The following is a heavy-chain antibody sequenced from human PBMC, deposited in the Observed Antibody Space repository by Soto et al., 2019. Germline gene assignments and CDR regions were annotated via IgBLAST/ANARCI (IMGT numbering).Heavy chain of an antibody. D-gene: IGHD3-16*01. CDR3: ARGVGCDYGRRDYYYMDV. Sequence: EVQLVESGGGLVQPGGSLRLSCAASGFTFSSYWMHWVRQAPGKGLVWVSRINSDGSSTSYADSVKGRFTISRDNAKNTLYLQMNSLRAQDTAVYYCARGVGCDYGRRDYYYMDVWGKGTTVTVSS. J-gene: IGHJ6*03. CDR1: GFTFSSYW. V-gene: IGHV3-74*01. CDR2: INSDGSST.